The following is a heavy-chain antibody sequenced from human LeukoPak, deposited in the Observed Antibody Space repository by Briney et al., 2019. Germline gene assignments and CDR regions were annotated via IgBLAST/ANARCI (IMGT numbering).Heavy chain of an antibody. V-gene: IGHV1-3*01. CDR3: ARVFEVLDFGYYYGSGSYDILFDY. CDR2: INAGNGNT. J-gene: IGHJ4*02. D-gene: IGHD3-10*01. Sequence: ASVKVSCKASGYTFTSYAMHWVRQAPGQRLEWMGWINAGNGNTKYSQKFQGRVTITRDTSASTAYMELSSLRSEDTAVYYCARVFEVLDFGYYYGSGSYDILFDYWGQGTLVTVSS. CDR1: GYTFTSYA.